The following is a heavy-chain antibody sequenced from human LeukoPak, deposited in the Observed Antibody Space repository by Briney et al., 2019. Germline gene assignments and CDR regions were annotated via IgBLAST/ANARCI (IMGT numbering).Heavy chain of an antibody. CDR3: ARDGYDILTGYPYYGMDV. D-gene: IGHD3-9*01. Sequence: GGSLRLSCAASGFTFSSHSMNWVRQAPGKGLEWVSSISSSSSYIYYADSVKGRFTISRDNARNSLYLQMNSLRAEDTAVYYCARDGYDILTGYPYYGMDVWGQGTTVTVSS. CDR2: ISSSSSYI. V-gene: IGHV3-21*01. J-gene: IGHJ6*02. CDR1: GFTFSSHS.